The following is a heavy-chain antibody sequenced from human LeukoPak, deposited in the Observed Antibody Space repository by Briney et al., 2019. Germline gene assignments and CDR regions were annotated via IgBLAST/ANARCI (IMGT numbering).Heavy chain of an antibody. J-gene: IGHJ6*02. D-gene: IGHD5-18*01. CDR1: GYTFTSYG. CDR3: ARMRRGYSYGYYYGMDV. CDR2: ISAYNGNT. V-gene: IGHV1-18*01. Sequence: ASVEVSCKASGYTFTSYGISWVRQAPGQGLEWMGWISAYNGNTNYAQKLQGRVTMTTDTSTSTAYMELRSLRSDDTAVYYCARMRRGYSYGYYYGMDVWGQGTTVTVSS.